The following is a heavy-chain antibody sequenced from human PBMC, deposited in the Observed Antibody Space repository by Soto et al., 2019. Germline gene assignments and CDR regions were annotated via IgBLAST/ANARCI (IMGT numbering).Heavy chain of an antibody. CDR1: GFTFSSYA. CDR3: AKDSGSYYYYGMDV. Sequence: LRLSCAASGFTFSSYAMSWVRQAPGKGLEWVSAISGSGGSTYYADSVKGRFTISRDNSKNTLYLQMNSLRAEDTAVYYCAKDSGSYYYYGMDVWGQGTTVTVSS. V-gene: IGHV3-23*01. D-gene: IGHD5-12*01. CDR2: ISGSGGST. J-gene: IGHJ6*02.